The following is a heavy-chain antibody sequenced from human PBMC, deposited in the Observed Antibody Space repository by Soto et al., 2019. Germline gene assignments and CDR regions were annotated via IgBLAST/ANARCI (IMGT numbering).Heavy chain of an antibody. Sequence: SETLSLTCAVYGGSFSGYYWSWIRQPPGKGLEWIGEINHSGSTNYNPSLKSRVTISVDTSKNQFSLKLSSVTAADTAVYYCARDPVWFGAKDYYYYYGMDVWGQGTTVTVSS. J-gene: IGHJ6*02. V-gene: IGHV4-34*01. CDR1: GGSFSGYY. D-gene: IGHD3-10*01. CDR2: INHSGST. CDR3: ARDPVWFGAKDYYYYYGMDV.